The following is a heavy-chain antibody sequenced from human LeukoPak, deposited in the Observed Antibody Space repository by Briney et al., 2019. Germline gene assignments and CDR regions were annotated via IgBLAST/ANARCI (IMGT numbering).Heavy chain of an antibody. Sequence: GGSLRLSCAASGFTFSSYWMSWVRQAPGKGLGWVANIKQDGSEKYYVDSVKGRFTISRDNAKNSLYLQMNSLRAEDTAVYYCASVLWFGELLPLFDYWGQGTLVTVSS. CDR3: ASVLWFGELLPLFDY. J-gene: IGHJ4*02. V-gene: IGHV3-7*01. CDR2: IKQDGSEK. D-gene: IGHD3-10*01. CDR1: GFTFSSYW.